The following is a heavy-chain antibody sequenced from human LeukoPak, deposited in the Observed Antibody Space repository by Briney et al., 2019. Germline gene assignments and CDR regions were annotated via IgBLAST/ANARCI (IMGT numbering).Heavy chain of an antibody. CDR2: IYHSGST. CDR3: AGNLAAAHFDY. CDR1: GYSISSGYY. Sequence: PSETLSLTCTVSGYSISSGYYWGWIRQPPGKGLEWIGSIYHSGSTYYNPSLKSRVTISVDTSKNQFSLKLSSVTAADTAVYYCAGNLAAAHFDYWGQGTLVTVSS. D-gene: IGHD6-13*01. V-gene: IGHV4-38-2*02. J-gene: IGHJ4*02.